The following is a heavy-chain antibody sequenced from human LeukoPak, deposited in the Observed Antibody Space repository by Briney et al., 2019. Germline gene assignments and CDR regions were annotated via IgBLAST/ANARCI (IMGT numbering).Heavy chain of an antibody. CDR3: ARHLGDIVVVPAAMSYYFDY. D-gene: IGHD2-2*01. V-gene: IGHV4-38-2*02. CDR1: GYSISSGYY. J-gene: IGHJ4*02. Sequence: SETLSLTCIVSGYSISSGYYWSWIRQPPGKGLEWIGEINHSGSTNYNPSLKSRVTISVDTSKNQSSLKLSSVTAADTAVYYCARHLGDIVVVPAAMSYYFDYWGQGTLVTVSS. CDR2: INHSGST.